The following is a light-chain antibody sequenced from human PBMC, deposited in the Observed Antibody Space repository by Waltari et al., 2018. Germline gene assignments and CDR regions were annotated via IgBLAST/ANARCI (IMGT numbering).Light chain of an antibody. V-gene: IGKV1-NL1*01. CDR3: QQYYSTPWT. CDR1: QGISIS. CDR2: AAS. Sequence: DIQMTQSPSSLSASVGDRVTITCRARQGISISLAWYQQQPGKAPKLLLYAASRLESGVPSKFSGSGSGTDYTLTISSLQPEDFATYYCQQYYSTPWTFGQGTKVEIK. J-gene: IGKJ1*01.